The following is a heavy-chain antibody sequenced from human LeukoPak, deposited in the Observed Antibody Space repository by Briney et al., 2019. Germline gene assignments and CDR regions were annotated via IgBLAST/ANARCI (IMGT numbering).Heavy chain of an antibody. J-gene: IGHJ3*02. V-gene: IGHV3-21*01. CDR1: GFTFSSFT. CDR3: AREMYAGWYFAFDI. D-gene: IGHD6-19*01. CDR2: ISNSGDYI. Sequence: GGSLRLSCTVSGFTFSSFTMNWVRHGPGKGLEWVASISNSGDYISYADSLKGRFTISRDNAKNSLFLQMSSLRAEDTAVYYCAREMYAGWYFAFDIWGQGTMVTVSS.